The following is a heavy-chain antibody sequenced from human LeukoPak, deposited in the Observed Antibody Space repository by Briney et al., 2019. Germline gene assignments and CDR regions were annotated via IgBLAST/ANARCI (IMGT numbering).Heavy chain of an antibody. CDR2: ITWNSDTK. V-gene: IGHV3-9*01. CDR1: GFTFSSYA. CDR3: AKGYSGSHYGYFDF. Sequence: GGSLRLSCAASGFTFSSYAMSWVRQAPGKGLEWVSGITWNSDTKAYADSVKGRFTISRDNAKNSLYLQMNSLRAEDTALYYCAKGYSGSHYGYFDFWGQGTLVTVSS. J-gene: IGHJ4*02. D-gene: IGHD1-26*01.